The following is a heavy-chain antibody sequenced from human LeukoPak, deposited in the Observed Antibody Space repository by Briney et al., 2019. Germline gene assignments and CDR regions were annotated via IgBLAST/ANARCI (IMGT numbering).Heavy chain of an antibody. D-gene: IGHD6-13*01. J-gene: IGHJ5*02. CDR2: INPSGGST. CDR1: GYTFTSYY. V-gene: IGHV1-46*01. CDR3: ARDASIAAAGNNWFDP. Sequence: ASVKVSCKASGYTFTSYYMHWVRQAPGQGLEWMGIINPSGGSTSYVQKFQGRVTMTRDTSTSTVYMELSSLRSEDTAVYYCARDASIAAAGNNWFDPWGQGTLVTVSS.